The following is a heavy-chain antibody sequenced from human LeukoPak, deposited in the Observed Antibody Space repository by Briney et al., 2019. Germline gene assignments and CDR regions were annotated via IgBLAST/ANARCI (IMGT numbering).Heavy chain of an antibody. Sequence: PGRSLRLSCAASGFTFSTYAMHWVRQAPGKGLEWVAVIPYDGSNKYYADSVKGRFTIPRENSKNRLYLQMNSLRAEDTAVYYCARAEGYGGELDSWGQGTLVTVSS. J-gene: IGHJ4*02. CDR2: IPYDGSNK. CDR1: GFTFSTYA. V-gene: IGHV3-30*04. CDR3: ARAEGYGGELDS. D-gene: IGHD4-23*01.